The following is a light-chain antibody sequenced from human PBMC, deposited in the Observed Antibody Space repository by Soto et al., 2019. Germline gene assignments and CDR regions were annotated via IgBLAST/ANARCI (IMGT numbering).Light chain of an antibody. CDR1: QSVSSTY. CDR2: GAS. CDR3: QQYKNWPPWT. J-gene: IGKJ1*01. Sequence: IVLTQSPGTLSLFPGDRATLSCRASQSVSSTYFAWYRQKPGQPPSLLIYGASNRATGVPDRFSGSGSGPDFTLTISSLQFEDFAVYFCQQYKNWPPWTFGQGTKVDI. V-gene: IGKV3-20*01.